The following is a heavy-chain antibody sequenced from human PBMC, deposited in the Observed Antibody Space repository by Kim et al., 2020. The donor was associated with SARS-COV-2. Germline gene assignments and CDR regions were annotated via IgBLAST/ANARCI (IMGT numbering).Heavy chain of an antibody. CDR1: GFTFSSYG. D-gene: IGHD3-10*01. Sequence: GGSLRLSCAASGFTFSSYGMHWVRQAPGKGLEWVTILSYDGNNKYYADSVKGRFTISRDNSKNTLYLQMNSLRAEDTAVYYCAKEYYFGSGNNWVAGMQVGAIDNWGQGTLITVSS. CDR3: AKEYYFGSGNNWVAGMQVGAIDN. J-gene: IGHJ4*02. CDR2: LSYDGNNK. V-gene: IGHV3-30*18.